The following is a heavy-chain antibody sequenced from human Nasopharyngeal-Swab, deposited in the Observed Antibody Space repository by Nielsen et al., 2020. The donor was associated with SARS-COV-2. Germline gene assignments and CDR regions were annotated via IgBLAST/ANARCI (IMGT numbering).Heavy chain of an antibody. V-gene: IGHV4/OR15-8*01. CDR2: IHHSGST. CDR3: ARATIFGVVNPYYHMDV. CDR1: GFTFSSYW. J-gene: IGHJ6*03. D-gene: IGHD3-3*01. Sequence: ESLKISCAASGFTFSSYWMHWVRQSPGKGLEWIGEIHHSGSTNYNPSLKSRVLISVDKSKNLFSLELSSVTAADTAVYYCARATIFGVVNPYYHMDVWGEGTTVTVSS.